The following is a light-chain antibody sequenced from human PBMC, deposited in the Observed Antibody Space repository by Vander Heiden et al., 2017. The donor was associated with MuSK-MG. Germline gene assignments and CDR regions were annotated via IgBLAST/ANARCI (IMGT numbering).Light chain of an antibody. V-gene: IGLV1-44*01. CDR3: AAWDDSRNGVV. J-gene: IGLJ2*01. Sequence: SVLTQPPSASGTPGQRVPISSSGSSSNIGSNNVNWYQQHPGTAPKLLIYSNNQRLSGDPERFSGSKSGTSASLASSGLQSEDEADYYCAAWDDSRNGVVFGGGTKLTVL. CDR2: SNN. CDR1: SSNIGSNN.